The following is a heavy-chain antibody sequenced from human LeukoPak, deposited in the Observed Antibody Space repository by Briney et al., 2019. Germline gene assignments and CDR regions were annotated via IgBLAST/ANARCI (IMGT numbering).Heavy chain of an antibody. CDR1: GFTFSSYA. D-gene: IGHD7-27*01. Sequence: GGSLRLSCAASGFTFSSYALSWVRQAPGKGLEWVSGITDSGTGTYYADSVKGRFTISRDNAKNTLDLQMDSLRAEDTAVYYCGRDDWGSVDYWGQGTLVTVSS. CDR3: GRDDWGSVDY. V-gene: IGHV3-23*01. J-gene: IGHJ4*02. CDR2: ITDSGTGT.